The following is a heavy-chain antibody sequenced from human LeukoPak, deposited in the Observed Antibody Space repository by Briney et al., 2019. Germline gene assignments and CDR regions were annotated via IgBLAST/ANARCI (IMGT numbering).Heavy chain of an antibody. J-gene: IGHJ5*02. CDR1: GYTFTVYY. CDR2: INPNSGGT. D-gene: IGHD6-13*01. CDR3: ARKGSTPRRWFDP. V-gene: IGHV1-2*02. Sequence: VASVKVSCKASGYTFTVYYMHWVRQAPGQGLEWMGWINPNSGGTNYAQKFQGRVTMTRDTSISTAYMELSRLRSDDTAVYYCARKGSTPRRWFDPWGQGTLVTVSS.